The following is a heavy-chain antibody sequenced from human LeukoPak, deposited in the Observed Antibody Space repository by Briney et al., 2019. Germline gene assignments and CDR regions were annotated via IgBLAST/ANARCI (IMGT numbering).Heavy chain of an antibody. CDR2: IYHSGTT. J-gene: IGHJ4*02. CDR3: ARNIVGPRQVDY. D-gene: IGHD1-26*01. V-gene: IGHV4-59*01. CDR1: GGSISSYY. Sequence: SETLSLTCTVSGGSISSYYWSWIRQPPGKGLEWIGYIYHSGTTNYNPSLKSRVTIPVDTSKSQFSLKLSSVTAADTAIYYCARNIVGPRQVDYWGQGTLVTVSS.